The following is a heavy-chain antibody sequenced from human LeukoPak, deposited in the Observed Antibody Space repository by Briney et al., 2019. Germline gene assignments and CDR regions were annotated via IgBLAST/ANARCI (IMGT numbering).Heavy chain of an antibody. CDR3: ARNSALDY. CDR2: MWSDGSNK. Sequence: QPGGSLRLSCAASGFTFSSYDMHWVRQAPDKGLEWVAVMWSDGSNKYHADSVKGRFTISRDNSKNTLYLQMNSLRAEDTAVYYCARNSALDYWGQGTLVTVSS. CDR1: GFTFSSYD. D-gene: IGHD2/OR15-2a*01. J-gene: IGHJ4*02. V-gene: IGHV3-33*01.